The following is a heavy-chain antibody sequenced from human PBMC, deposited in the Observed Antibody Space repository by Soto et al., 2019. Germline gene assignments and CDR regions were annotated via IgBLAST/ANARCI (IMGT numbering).Heavy chain of an antibody. V-gene: IGHV4-61*01. D-gene: IGHD3-22*01. CDR2: IYYSGST. Sequence: PSETLSLTCTVSGGSVSSGSYYWSWIRQPPGKGLEWIGYIYYSGSTNYNPSLKSRVTISVDTSKNQFSLKLSSVSAADTAVYYCARARRVTMMVVVRAVYFDYWGQGTLVTVSS. J-gene: IGHJ4*02. CDR1: GGSVSSGSYY. CDR3: ARARRVTMMVVVRAVYFDY.